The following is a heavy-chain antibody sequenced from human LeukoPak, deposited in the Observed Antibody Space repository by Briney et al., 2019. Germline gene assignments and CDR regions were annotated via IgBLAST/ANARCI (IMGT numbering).Heavy chain of an antibody. CDR1: GFTFSSYA. V-gene: IGHV3-23*01. CDR3: AIMHPYYDGNGYWVQ. J-gene: IGHJ4*02. Sequence: GGSLRLSCAASGFTFSSYAMSWVRQAPGKGLEWVSGINTIGGSTAYADSVKGRFTISRDNPRKTLYMQMNSLRAEDTALSYCAIMHPYYDGNGYWVQWGQGTLVTVSS. CDR2: INTIGGST. D-gene: IGHD3-22*01.